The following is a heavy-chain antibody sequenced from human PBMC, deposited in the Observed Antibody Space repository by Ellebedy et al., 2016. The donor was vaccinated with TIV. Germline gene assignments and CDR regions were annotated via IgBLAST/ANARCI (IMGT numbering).Heavy chain of an antibody. CDR1: GGSISSYY. Sequence: SETLSLTXTVSGGSISSYYWSWIRQHPGKGLEWIGYIYYSGSTYYNPSLKSRVTISVDTSKNQFSLKLSSVTAADTAVYYCARDPAVWARGGGWFDPWGQGTLVTVSS. D-gene: IGHD3-16*01. V-gene: IGHV4-59*12. CDR2: IYYSGST. J-gene: IGHJ5*02. CDR3: ARDPAVWARGGGWFDP.